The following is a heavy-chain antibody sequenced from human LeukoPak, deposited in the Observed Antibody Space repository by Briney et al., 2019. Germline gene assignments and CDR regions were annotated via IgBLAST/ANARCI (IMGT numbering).Heavy chain of an antibody. Sequence: ASVKVSCKASGYTFTSYGISWVRQAPGQGLEWMGWMSAYNGNTNYAQKLQGRVTMTTDTSTSTAYMELRSLRSDDTAVYYCAREYGDYYYYYYMDVWGKGTTVTVSS. CDR2: MSAYNGNT. CDR3: AREYGDYYYYYYMDV. J-gene: IGHJ6*03. D-gene: IGHD4-17*01. V-gene: IGHV1-18*01. CDR1: GYTFTSYG.